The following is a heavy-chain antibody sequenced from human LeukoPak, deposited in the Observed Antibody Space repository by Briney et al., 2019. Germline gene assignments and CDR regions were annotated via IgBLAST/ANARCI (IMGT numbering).Heavy chain of an antibody. CDR3: ARGFRNLRSAHNDAFDI. Sequence: AGGSLRLSCAASGFTSSSYSMNWVRQAPGKGLEWVSSISSSSSYIYYADSVKGRFTISRDNAKNSLYLQMNSLRAEDTAVYYCARGFRNLRSAHNDAFDIWGQGTMVTVSS. J-gene: IGHJ3*02. V-gene: IGHV3-21*01. D-gene: IGHD3-16*01. CDR2: ISSSSSYI. CDR1: GFTSSSYS.